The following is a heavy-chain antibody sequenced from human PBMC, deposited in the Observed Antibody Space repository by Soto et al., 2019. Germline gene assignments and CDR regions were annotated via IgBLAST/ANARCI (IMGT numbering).Heavy chain of an antibody. Sequence: EVQLVESGGGWVQPGGSLRLSCAASGFPFSSYAMNWVRQAPGKGLEWVSYISRTSTIYYADSVQGQFNISRDNAKNSLDLQMISLKDADTAVYYCARGTGVATFPDYWGQGALVTVSS. J-gene: IGHJ4*02. CDR2: ISRTSTI. CDR1: GFPFSSYA. V-gene: IGHV3-48*02. D-gene: IGHD5-12*01. CDR3: ARGTGVATFPDY.